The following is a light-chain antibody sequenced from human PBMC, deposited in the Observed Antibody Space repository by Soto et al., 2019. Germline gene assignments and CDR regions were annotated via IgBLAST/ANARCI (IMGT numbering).Light chain of an antibody. J-gene: IGLJ1*01. V-gene: IGLV2-8*01. CDR2: EVR. Sequence: QSALTQPPSASGSPGQSVTISCTGSSSDVGGYNYVSWYQQHPGKAPKLVIYEVRKRPSVVPDRFSGSKSGNTASLTVSGLQAEDEADYYCSSYTGTNNFGVFGPGTKLTVL. CDR1: SSDVGGYNY. CDR3: SSYTGTNNFGV.